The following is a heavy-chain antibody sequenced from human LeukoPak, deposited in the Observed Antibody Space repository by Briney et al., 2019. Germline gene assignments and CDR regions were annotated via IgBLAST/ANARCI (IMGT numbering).Heavy chain of an antibody. J-gene: IGHJ5*02. V-gene: IGHV1-2*02. CDR2: INPNSGGT. D-gene: IGHD6-19*01. CDR3: ARVKQWLVYNWFDP. Sequence: ASVKVSCKASGYTFTGYYMHWVRQAPGQGLEWMGWINPNSGGTNYAQKFQGRVTMTRDTSISTAYMELRSLRSDDTAVYYCARVKQWLVYNWFDPWGQGTLVTVSS. CDR1: GYTFTGYY.